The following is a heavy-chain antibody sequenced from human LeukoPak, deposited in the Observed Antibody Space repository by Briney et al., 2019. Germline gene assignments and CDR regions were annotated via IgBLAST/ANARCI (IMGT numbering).Heavy chain of an antibody. J-gene: IGHJ4*02. CDR3: ARARWLSTYYFDY. Sequence: PSETLSLTCAVYGGSFSGYYWSWIRQPPGKGLEWIGEINHSGSTNHNPSLKSRVTISVDTSKNQFSLKLSSVTAADTAVYYCARARWLSTYYFDYWGQGTLVTVSS. CDR2: INHSGST. CDR1: GGSFSGYY. D-gene: IGHD4-23*01. V-gene: IGHV4-34*01.